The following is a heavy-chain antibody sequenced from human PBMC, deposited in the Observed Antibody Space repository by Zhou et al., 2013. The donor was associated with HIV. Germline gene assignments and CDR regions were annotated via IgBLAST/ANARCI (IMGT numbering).Heavy chain of an antibody. Sequence: QVLLVQSGADVKKPGSSVKVSCKASGGTFSSYAISWVRQAPGQGLEWMGGIIPIFGTANYAQKFQGRVTITTDESTTTAYMELSSLRSEDTAVYYCARGGLTMVRGVIIPWYFDLWGRGTLVTVSS. CDR3: ARGGLTMVRGVIIPWYFDL. V-gene: IGHV1-69*05. CDR1: GGTFSSYA. D-gene: IGHD3-10*01. J-gene: IGHJ2*01. CDR2: IIPIFGTA.